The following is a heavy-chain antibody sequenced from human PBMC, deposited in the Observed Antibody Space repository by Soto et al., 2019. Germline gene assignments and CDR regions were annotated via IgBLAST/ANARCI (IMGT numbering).Heavy chain of an antibody. CDR2: INAGNGNT. Sequence: ASVKVSCKASGYTFTSYAMHWVRQAPGQRLEWMGWINAGNGNTKYSQKFQGRVTITRDTSASTAYMELSSLRSEDTAVYYCAREATATNNYYYGMDVWGQGTTVTV. J-gene: IGHJ6*02. V-gene: IGHV1-3*01. D-gene: IGHD5-18*01. CDR3: AREATATNNYYYGMDV. CDR1: GYTFTSYA.